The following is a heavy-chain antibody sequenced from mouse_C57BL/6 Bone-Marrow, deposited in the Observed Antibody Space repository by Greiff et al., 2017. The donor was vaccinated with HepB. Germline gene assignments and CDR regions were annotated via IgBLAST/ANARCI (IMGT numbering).Heavy chain of an antibody. CDR2: ILPGSGST. D-gene: IGHD1-1*01. CDR3: ARDHYNGSSYGWCAY. J-gene: IGHJ3*01. Sequence: QVQLQQSGAELMKPGASVKLSCKATGYTFTGYWIEWVKQRPGHGLEWIGEILPGSGSTNYNEKFKGKATFTADTSSNTAYMQLSSLTTADAAIYYWARDHYNGSSYGWCAYWGQGTLVTVSA. CDR1: GYTFTGYW. V-gene: IGHV1-9*01.